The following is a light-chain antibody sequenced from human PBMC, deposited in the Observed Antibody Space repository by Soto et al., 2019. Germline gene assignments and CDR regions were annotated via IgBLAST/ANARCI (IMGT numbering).Light chain of an antibody. CDR1: QTLSINS. Sequence: EIVLTQSPDTLSLSPGERATLFCRASQTLSINSLAWYQQKPGQAPRLLIYAASTRDTGIPDRFSGTGSGTDFALTISRLETDDSAVYYCQQYGGSPFTFGPGTKVDIK. J-gene: IGKJ3*01. V-gene: IGKV3-20*01. CDR3: QQYGGSPFT. CDR2: AAS.